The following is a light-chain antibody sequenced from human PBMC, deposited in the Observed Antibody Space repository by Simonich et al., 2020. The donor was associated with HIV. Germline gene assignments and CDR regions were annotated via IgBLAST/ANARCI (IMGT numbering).Light chain of an antibody. J-gene: IGKJ1*01. Sequence: EIVMTQSPATLSVSPGERAPLPCRASQRGSSNLAWYQQKPGQAPRLLIYGASTRSTGITARFSGSGSGTEFTLTISSMQSEDFAVYYCQQSYNWSRTFGQGTRVEIK. V-gene: IGKV3-15*01. CDR3: QQSYNWSRT. CDR1: QRGSSN. CDR2: GAS.